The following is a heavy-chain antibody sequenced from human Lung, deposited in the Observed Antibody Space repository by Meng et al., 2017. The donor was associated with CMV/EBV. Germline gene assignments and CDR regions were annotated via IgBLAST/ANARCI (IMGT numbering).Heavy chain of an antibody. J-gene: IGHJ4*02. V-gene: IGHV1-69*10. Sequence: AVKVSXKASGDMFSTYAITWVRQAPGQGREWMGELIPILNAPNYAQKFQGRVRITADKSTTTAYMELSSLRSDDTAVYYCARALREYSSSSSDSWGQGTLVTVSS. CDR1: GDMFSTYA. D-gene: IGHD6-6*01. CDR3: ARALREYSSSSSDS. CDR2: LIPILNAP.